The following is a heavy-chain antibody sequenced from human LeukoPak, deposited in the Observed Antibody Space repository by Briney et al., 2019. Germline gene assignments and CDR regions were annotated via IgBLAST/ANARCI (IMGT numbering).Heavy chain of an antibody. D-gene: IGHD6-13*01. Sequence: GGSLRLSCAASGFTFSNYGMHWVRQAPGKGLEWVAVISYDGSDKYYADSVKGRFTISRDNSRNTLYLQMNSLRAEDTAVYYCAKEQPSTWYFHWGQGTLVTVSS. CDR1: GFTFSNYG. CDR3: AKEQPSTWYFH. J-gene: IGHJ4*02. CDR2: ISYDGSDK. V-gene: IGHV3-30*18.